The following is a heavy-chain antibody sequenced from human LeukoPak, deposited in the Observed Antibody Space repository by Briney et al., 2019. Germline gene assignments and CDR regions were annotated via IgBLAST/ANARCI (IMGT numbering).Heavy chain of an antibody. V-gene: IGHV3-23*01. CDR3: SIAPGNSPAGINWFDP. J-gene: IGHJ5*02. Sequence: PGGALRLSCAASGFTFSNYAMTRVRQAPGKGLEWVSFVSVDGGASYYLVSVKRRFTISRDNSKNTLYLHMSSQRSDGTSHDYFSIAPGNSPAGINWFDPGRQGTVVSVPS. CDR1: GFTFSNYA. CDR2: VSVDGGAS. D-gene: IGHD6-13*01.